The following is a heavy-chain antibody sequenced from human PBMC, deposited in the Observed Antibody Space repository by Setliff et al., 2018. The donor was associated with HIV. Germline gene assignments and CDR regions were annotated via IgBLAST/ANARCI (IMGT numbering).Heavy chain of an antibody. V-gene: IGHV1-46*01. CDR1: GYTFTSYA. CDR3: ARDNTAFDI. D-gene: IGHD2-2*02. J-gene: IGHJ3*02. Sequence: ASVKVSCKTSGYTFTSYAINWVRQAPGQGLEWMGMVYPSDGSTSYTQKFQGRVTMTRDTSTSTIYMELNSLTSEDTAVYYCARDNTAFDIWGQGTMVTVSS. CDR2: VYPSDGST.